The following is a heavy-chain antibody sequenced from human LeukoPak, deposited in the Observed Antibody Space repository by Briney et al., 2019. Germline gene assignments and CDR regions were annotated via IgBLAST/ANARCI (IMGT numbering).Heavy chain of an antibody. V-gene: IGHV1-2*02. J-gene: IGHJ4*02. CDR3: ARAWLRLNPYFDY. CDR2: INPNSGVT. Sequence: SVKVSCKASGYTFTDYYMHWVRQAPGQGLEWMGWINPNSGVTNYAQKFQGRVTMTRDTSISTAYMELSRLRSDDTAVYYCARAWLRLNPYFDYWGQGTLVTVSS. D-gene: IGHD5-12*01. CDR1: GYTFTDYY.